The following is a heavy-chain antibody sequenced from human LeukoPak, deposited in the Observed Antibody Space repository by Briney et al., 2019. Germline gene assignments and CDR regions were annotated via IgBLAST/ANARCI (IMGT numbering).Heavy chain of an antibody. Sequence: SETLSPTCTVAGDSISSSSYYWGWVRPPPGKGLEWIGSIYYSGSTYYNPSLKSRVTISVDTSKNQFSLKLSSVTAADTAVYYCARTGVEMAEAGWGQGTLVTVSS. J-gene: IGHJ4*02. V-gene: IGHV4-39*07. CDR3: ARTGVEMAEAG. D-gene: IGHD5-24*01. CDR2: IYYSGST. CDR1: GDSISSSSYY.